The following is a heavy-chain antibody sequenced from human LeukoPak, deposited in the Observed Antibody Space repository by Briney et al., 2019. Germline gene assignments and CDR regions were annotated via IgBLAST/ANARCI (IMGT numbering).Heavy chain of an antibody. D-gene: IGHD2-15*01. CDR2: ISSSGSTI. V-gene: IGHV3-48*03. CDR1: GFTFSSYE. CDR3: AREYPDCSGGSCYLYYYYYVMDV. Sequence: GGSLRLSCAASGFTFSSYEMNWVRQAPGKGLEWVSYISSSGSTIYYADSVKGRFTISRDNAKNSLYLQMNSLRAEDTAVYYCAREYPDCSGGSCYLYYYYYVMDVWGQGTTVTVSS. J-gene: IGHJ6*02.